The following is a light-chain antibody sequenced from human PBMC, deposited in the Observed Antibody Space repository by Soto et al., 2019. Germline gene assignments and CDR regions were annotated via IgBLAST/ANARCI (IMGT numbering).Light chain of an antibody. J-gene: IGLJ1*01. V-gene: IGLV2-23*01. CDR3: CSYAGSSTL. CDR2: EGS. CDR1: SSDAGSYNL. Sequence: SALTQPASVSGSPGQSITISCTGTSSDAGSYNLVSWYQQHPGKAPKLMIYEGSKRPSGVSNRFSGSKSGNTASLTISGLQAEDEADYYCCSYAGSSTLFGTGTKVTVL.